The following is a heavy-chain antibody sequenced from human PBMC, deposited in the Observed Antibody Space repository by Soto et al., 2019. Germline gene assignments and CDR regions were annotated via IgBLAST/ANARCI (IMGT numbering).Heavy chain of an antibody. CDR2: MNPNSGNT. CDR3: ARGGFCSGGGCYYVDP. Sequence: ASVKVSCKASGYTFTTYDINWVRQATGQGLEWLGWMNPNSGNTGYAQKFQGRVTMTRNTSISTAYMELSSLRSEDTAVYYCARGGFCSGGGCYYVDPWGQGTLVTVSS. J-gene: IGHJ5*02. D-gene: IGHD2-15*01. CDR1: GYTFTTYD. V-gene: IGHV1-8*01.